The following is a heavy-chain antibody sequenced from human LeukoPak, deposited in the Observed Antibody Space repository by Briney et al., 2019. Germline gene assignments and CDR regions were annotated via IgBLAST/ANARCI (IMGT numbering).Heavy chain of an antibody. J-gene: IGHJ3*02. CDR1: GGSISSYY. D-gene: IGHD5-24*01. CDR2: IYYSGST. CDR3: ASQRVGWTDAFDI. Sequence: KPSETLSLTCTASGGSISSYYWSWIRQPPGKGLEWIGYIYYSGSTNYNPSLKSRVTISVDTSKNQFSLKLSSVTAADTAVYYCASQRVGWTDAFDIWGQGTMVTVSS. V-gene: IGHV4-59*01.